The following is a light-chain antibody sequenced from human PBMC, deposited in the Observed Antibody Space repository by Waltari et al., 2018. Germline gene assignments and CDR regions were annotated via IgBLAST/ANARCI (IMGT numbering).Light chain of an antibody. CDR1: SGSVPTTSY. CDR3: SLYLGSGIWV. Sequence: QAVVTQEPSLSVSPGGTVTLTCALSSGSVPTTSYATWYQQTPGQPPLRLVYKGNPRSSGVPERSAGSILGNTAALTITGAQADDESAYYCSLYLGSGIWVFGGGTKLTVL. J-gene: IGLJ3*02. CDR2: KGN. V-gene: IGLV8-61*01.